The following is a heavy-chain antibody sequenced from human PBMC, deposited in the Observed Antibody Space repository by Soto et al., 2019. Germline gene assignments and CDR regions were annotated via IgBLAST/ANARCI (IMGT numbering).Heavy chain of an antibody. D-gene: IGHD3-22*01. CDR3: ATTTPQYYDRSGFVGPDD. V-gene: IGHV4-39*01. J-gene: IGHJ4*02. Sequence: PSETLSLTCTVSGGSISSSSYYWGWIRQPPGKGLEWIGSIYYSGSTYYNPSLKSRVTISVDTSKNQFSLKLSSVTAADTAVYYCATTTPQYYDRSGFVGPDDWGQGTLGTVSS. CDR1: GGSISSSSYY. CDR2: IYYSGST.